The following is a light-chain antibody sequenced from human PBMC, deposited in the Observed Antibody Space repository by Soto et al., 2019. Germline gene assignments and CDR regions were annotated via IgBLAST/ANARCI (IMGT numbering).Light chain of an antibody. CDR1: QSVDSY. CDR3: QVRSIWRT. CDR2: DAS. V-gene: IGKV3-11*01. J-gene: IGKJ1*01. Sequence: EIVLTQSPATLSLSPGERATLSCRASQSVDSYLAWYQQKPAPAPRLLLYDASNRATDIPASFSGSGSGTSFALTISSLEPEEFASYNCQVRSIWRTFGQGTKVDMK.